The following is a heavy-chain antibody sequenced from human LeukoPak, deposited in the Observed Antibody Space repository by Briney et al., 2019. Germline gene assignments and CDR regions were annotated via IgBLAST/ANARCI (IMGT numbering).Heavy chain of an antibody. CDR1: GFTFTSSA. CDR3: AREEAARPAWVDP. J-gene: IGHJ5*02. Sequence: ASVTVSCKASGFTFTSSAMQWVRQAPGQGLEWMGWLNPKSGGTNIAQRFQGRVTMTRGTSISTAYMELSGLKSDDTAVYYCAREEAARPAWVDPWGQGTLVTVSS. V-gene: IGHV1-2*02. CDR2: LNPKSGGT. D-gene: IGHD6-6*01.